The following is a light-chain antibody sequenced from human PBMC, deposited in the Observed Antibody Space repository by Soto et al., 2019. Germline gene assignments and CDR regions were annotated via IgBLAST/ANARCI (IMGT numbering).Light chain of an antibody. J-gene: IGKJ2*01. CDR2: GVS. CDR1: QSISGE. CDR3: QQGHDWPLT. Sequence: EIVMTQSPATLSVSPGERATLSCRACQSISGELAWYQQRPGQPPRLLIYGVSTRATGVPDRFSGSGSGSDFTLTISGLQSEDFAVYYCQQGHDWPLTFGQGTRLDI. V-gene: IGKV3-15*01.